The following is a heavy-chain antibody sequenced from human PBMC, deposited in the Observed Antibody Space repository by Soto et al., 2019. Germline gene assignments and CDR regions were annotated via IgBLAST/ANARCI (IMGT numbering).Heavy chain of an antibody. D-gene: IGHD1-7*01. CDR2: ISAYNGNT. V-gene: IGHV1-18*01. CDR3: ARDYGQDGTTSRRYFDY. Sequence: QVQLVQSGAEVKKPGASVKVSCKASGYTFTSYGISWVRQAPGQGLEWMGWISAYNGNTNYAQKLQGRVTMTTDTSTSTAYTELRSLRSDDTAVYYCARDYGQDGTTSRRYFDYWGQGTLVTVSS. CDR1: GYTFTSYG. J-gene: IGHJ4*02.